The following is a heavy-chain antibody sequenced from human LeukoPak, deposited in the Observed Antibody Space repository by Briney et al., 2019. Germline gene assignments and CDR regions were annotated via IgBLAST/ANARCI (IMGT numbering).Heavy chain of an antibody. D-gene: IGHD7-27*01. Sequence: GGSLRLSCAASGFTFSIYAMSWVRQAPGKGLKWVSAISGSGGSTSYADSVKGRFTISRDNSKNTLYLQLNGLRAEDTAIYYCAKHLTAYYYYMDVWGKGTTVTVSS. CDR3: AKHLTAYYYYMDV. J-gene: IGHJ6*03. V-gene: IGHV3-23*01. CDR1: GFTFSIYA. CDR2: ISGSGGST.